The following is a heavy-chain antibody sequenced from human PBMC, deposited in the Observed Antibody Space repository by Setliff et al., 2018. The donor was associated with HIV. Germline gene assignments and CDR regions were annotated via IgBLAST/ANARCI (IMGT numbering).Heavy chain of an antibody. CDR3: ARHGHFYDSSSSDAFDI. CDR1: GGSISTYY. D-gene: IGHD3-22*01. Sequence: KPSETLSLTCNVSGGSISTYYWSWIRQPPGKGLEWLGYVSYSGSTNFNPSLESRLAMSVDMSNNHFSLKLRSVTAADTAVYYCARHGHFYDSSSSDAFDIWGHGTMVTVSS. CDR2: VSYSGST. V-gene: IGHV4-59*08. J-gene: IGHJ3*02.